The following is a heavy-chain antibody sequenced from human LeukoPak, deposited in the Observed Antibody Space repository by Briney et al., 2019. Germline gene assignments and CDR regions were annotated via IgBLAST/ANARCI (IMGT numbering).Heavy chain of an antibody. J-gene: IGHJ4*02. V-gene: IGHV3-53*01. CDR2: IHTAGST. D-gene: IGHD2-15*01. Sequence: PSETLSLTCTVSGGSISSYYWSWVRQAPGKGLEWVSFIHTAGSTFYADSVKGRFTISRDNSKNTLYLQMNSLRAEDTAMYYCARGYCSGGSCSKFDYWGQGTLVTVSS. CDR3: ARGYCSGGSCSKFDY. CDR1: GGSISSYY.